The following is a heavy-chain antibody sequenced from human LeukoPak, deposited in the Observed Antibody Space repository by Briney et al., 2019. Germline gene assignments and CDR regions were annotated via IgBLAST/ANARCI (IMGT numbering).Heavy chain of an antibody. CDR3: ARALPGYSYGSYYFDY. D-gene: IGHD5-18*01. J-gene: IGHJ4*02. V-gene: IGHV4-4*07. CDR1: GGSISSYY. Sequence: SETLSLTCTVSGGSISSYYWSWIRQPAGKGLEWIGRIYTSGSTNYNPSLKSRVTMSVDTSKNQFSLKLSSVTAADTAVYYCARALPGYSYGSYYFDYWAREPWSPSPQ. CDR2: IYTSGST.